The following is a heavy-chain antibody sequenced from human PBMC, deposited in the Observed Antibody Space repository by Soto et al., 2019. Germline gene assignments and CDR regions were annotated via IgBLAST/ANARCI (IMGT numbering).Heavy chain of an antibody. Sequence: GGSLRLSCAASGFTFSNYAMSWVRQAPGKGLEWVAGISDGGGSTYYADSVKGRFTISRDNSKNTLYLQMSSLRAEDTAVYYCAKAITLTLYSFDYWGQGTLVTVSS. V-gene: IGHV3-23*01. J-gene: IGHJ4*02. CDR1: GFTFSNYA. CDR3: AKAITLTLYSFDY. D-gene: IGHD2-2*02. CDR2: ISDGGGST.